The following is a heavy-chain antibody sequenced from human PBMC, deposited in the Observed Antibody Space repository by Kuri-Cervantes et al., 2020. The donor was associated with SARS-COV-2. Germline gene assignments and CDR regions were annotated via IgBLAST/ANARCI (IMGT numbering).Heavy chain of an antibody. CDR3: AKLGGGILAPDI. D-gene: IGHD2-15*01. CDR1: GFTFDDYA. J-gene: IGHJ3*02. V-gene: IGHV3-9*01. Sequence: GGSLRLSCAASGFTFDDYAMHWVRQAPGKGLGWVSGISWNSGSIGYADSVKGRFTISRDNSKNTLYLQMNSLRAEDTAVYYCAKLGGGILAPDIWGQGTMVTVSS. CDR2: ISWNSGSI.